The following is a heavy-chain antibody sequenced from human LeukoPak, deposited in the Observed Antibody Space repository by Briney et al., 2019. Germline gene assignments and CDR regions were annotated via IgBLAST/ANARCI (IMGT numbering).Heavy chain of an antibody. J-gene: IGHJ4*02. D-gene: IGHD2-15*01. CDR3: ARQISRYCSGGSCYSGWEFYFDY. CDR1: GFTFSSYE. V-gene: IGHV3-48*03. Sequence: PGGSLRLSCAASGFTFSSYEMNWVRQAPGKGLEWVSYISSSGSSIHYADSVKGRFTISRDNAKNSLYLQMTSLRAEDTAVYHCARQISRYCSGGSCYSGWEFYFDYWGQGTPVTVSS. CDR2: ISSSGSSI.